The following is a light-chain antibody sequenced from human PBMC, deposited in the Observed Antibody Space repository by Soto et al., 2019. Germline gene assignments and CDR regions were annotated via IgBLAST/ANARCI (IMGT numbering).Light chain of an antibody. J-gene: IGLJ2*01. CDR1: SSDIGAYNF. Sequence: QSALTQPASVSGSHGQSITISCTGTSSDIGAYNFVSWYQQHPGKAPKLMLYDVNIRPSGVYNRFSGSKSGNTASLTISGLQAEDEADYYCTSWTTSSTMIFGGGTKLTVL. V-gene: IGLV2-14*03. CDR2: DVN. CDR3: TSWTTSSTMI.